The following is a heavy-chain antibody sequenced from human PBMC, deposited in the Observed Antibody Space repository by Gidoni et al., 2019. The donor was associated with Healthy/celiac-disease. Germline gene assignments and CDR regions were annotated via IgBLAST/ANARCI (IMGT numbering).Heavy chain of an antibody. CDR1: RGTFRSYD. Sequence: QVQLVQSEAEVKKPGSSVKVSFKASRGTFRSYDISWVRQAPGQGLEGMGGIIPIFGTANYAQKFQGRVTITADESTSTAYMELSSLRSEDTAVYYCARDLSSGYYQIFDYWGQGTLVTVSS. CDR3: ARDLSSGYYQIFDY. V-gene: IGHV1-69*01. D-gene: IGHD3-22*01. CDR2: IIPIFGTA. J-gene: IGHJ4*02.